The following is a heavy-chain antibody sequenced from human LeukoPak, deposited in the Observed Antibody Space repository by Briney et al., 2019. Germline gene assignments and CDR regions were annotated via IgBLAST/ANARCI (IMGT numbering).Heavy chain of an antibody. Sequence: GRSLRLSCAASGFTFSHYTMHWVRQPPGKGLEWVSSISGGSIYIYYADSVKGRFTISRDNGKNSLYLQMNSLRAEDTAVYYCASDKTAQLDNYYYYMDVWGKGTTVTISS. CDR3: ASDKTAQLDNYYYYMDV. CDR2: ISGGSIYI. J-gene: IGHJ6*03. CDR1: GFTFSHYT. V-gene: IGHV3-21*06. D-gene: IGHD6-13*01.